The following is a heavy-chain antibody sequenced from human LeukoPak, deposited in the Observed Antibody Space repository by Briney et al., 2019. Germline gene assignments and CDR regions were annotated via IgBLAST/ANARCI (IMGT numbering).Heavy chain of an antibody. D-gene: IGHD6-13*01. V-gene: IGHV3-23*01. Sequence: PGGSLRLSCAASGFTFSSYAMSWVRQAPGKGLEWASAISGIGGSTYYADSVKGRFTISRDNSKNTLYLQMNSLRAEDTAVYYCAKDLQQLVPMPFFDYWGQGTLVTVSS. J-gene: IGHJ4*02. CDR2: ISGIGGST. CDR3: AKDLQQLVPMPFFDY. CDR1: GFTFSSYA.